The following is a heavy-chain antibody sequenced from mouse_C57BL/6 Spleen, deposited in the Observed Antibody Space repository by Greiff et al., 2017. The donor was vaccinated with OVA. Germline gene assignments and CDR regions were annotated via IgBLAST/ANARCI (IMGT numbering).Heavy chain of an antibody. CDR2: LDPSASYT. CDR3: ARDYSSYWYFDV. CDR1: GYTFTSYW. Sequence: QVQLQQSGAELVMPGASVKLSCKASGYTFTSYWLHWVKQRPGQGLEWIGELDPSASYTNYNQKFKGKSTLTVDKSSSTAYMHLSSLTSEDSAVYYCARDYSSYWYFDVWGTGTTVTVSS. J-gene: IGHJ1*03. V-gene: IGHV1-69*01. D-gene: IGHD2-5*01.